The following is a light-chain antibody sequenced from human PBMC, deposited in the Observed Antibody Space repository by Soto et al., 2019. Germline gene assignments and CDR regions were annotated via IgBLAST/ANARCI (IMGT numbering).Light chain of an antibody. CDR2: GNS. J-gene: IGLJ1*01. CDR3: QSYYTSRSGPRV. CDR1: SSNIGAGYD. V-gene: IGLV1-40*01. Sequence: QSVLTQPPSVSGAPGQRVTISCTGSSSNIGAGYDVHWYQQLPGTAPKLLIYGNSNRPSGVPDRFSGSKSGTSASLAITGLHAEDEADYYSQSYYTSRSGPRVFGTGTKLTVL.